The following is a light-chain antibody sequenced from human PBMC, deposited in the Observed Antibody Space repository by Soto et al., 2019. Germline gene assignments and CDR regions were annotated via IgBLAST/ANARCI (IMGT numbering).Light chain of an antibody. V-gene: IGKV3-11*01. CDR1: QIVSDNY. CDR2: GAS. CDR3: QQRSNWPPIT. Sequence: EIVLTHSPGTLSLSPGEIATLSCRASQIVSDNYLAWYQQKPGQAPRLVVYGASNRATGIPARFSGSGSGTDFTLTISSLEPEDFAVYYCQQRSNWPPITFGQGTRLEIK. J-gene: IGKJ5*01.